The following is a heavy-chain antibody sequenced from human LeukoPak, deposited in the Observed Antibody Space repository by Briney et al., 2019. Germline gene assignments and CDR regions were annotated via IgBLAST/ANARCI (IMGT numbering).Heavy chain of an antibody. V-gene: IGHV1-69*05. CDR2: IIPIFGTA. Sequence: ASVKVSCKASGGTFSSYAISWVRQAPGQGLEWMGGIIPIFGTANYAQKFQGRVTITTDESTSTAYMELSSLRSEDTAVYYCARGDIVVVPAAIMQGAFDIWGQGTMVTVSS. D-gene: IGHD2-2*02. CDR3: ARGDIVVVPAAIMQGAFDI. CDR1: GGTFSSYA. J-gene: IGHJ3*02.